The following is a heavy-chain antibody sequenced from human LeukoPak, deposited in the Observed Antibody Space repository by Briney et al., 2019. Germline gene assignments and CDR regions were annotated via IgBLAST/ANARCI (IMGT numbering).Heavy chain of an antibody. Sequence: VKVSCKVSGYTLTELSMHWVRQAPGKGLEWMGGFDPEDGETIYARKFQGRVTMTEDTSTDTAYMELSSLRSEDTAVYYCATVSIAAADDEYYYYMDVWGKGTTVTVSS. V-gene: IGHV1-24*01. CDR3: ATVSIAAADDEYYYYMDV. D-gene: IGHD6-13*01. CDR2: FDPEDGET. J-gene: IGHJ6*03. CDR1: GYTLTELS.